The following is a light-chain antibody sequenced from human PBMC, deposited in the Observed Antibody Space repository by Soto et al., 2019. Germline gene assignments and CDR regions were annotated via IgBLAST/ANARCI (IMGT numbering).Light chain of an antibody. Sequence: EIVLTQSPGTLSLSQGERATLSCRASQSVGSRYIAWYQQKPGQATRLLIYGASSRATGIPDRFSGGGSGTDFTLTISRLEPEDFAVYYCQQYGGSPPYTFGQGTKLEIK. CDR2: GAS. V-gene: IGKV3-20*01. CDR1: QSVGSRY. J-gene: IGKJ2*01. CDR3: QQYGGSPPYT.